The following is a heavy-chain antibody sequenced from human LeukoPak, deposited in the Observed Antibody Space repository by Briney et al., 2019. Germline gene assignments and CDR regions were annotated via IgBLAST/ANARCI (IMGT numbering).Heavy chain of an antibody. V-gene: IGHV3-53*01. Sequence: GGSLRLSCAASGFTVTNNYMSWVRQAPGKGLECVSVIDSGGNTYYSDSVRGRFIISKDNSKNTLYLQMNSLRAEDTAVYYCARVEDGDYFDYWGQRTLVTVSS. J-gene: IGHJ4*02. CDR1: GFTVTNNY. CDR2: IDSGGNT. D-gene: IGHD4-17*01. CDR3: ARVEDGDYFDY.